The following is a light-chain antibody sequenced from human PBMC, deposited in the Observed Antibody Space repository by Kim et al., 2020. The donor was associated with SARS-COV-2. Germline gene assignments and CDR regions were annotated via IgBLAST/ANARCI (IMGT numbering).Light chain of an antibody. J-gene: IGLJ3*02. Sequence: APGVPDRFSGSKSGTSASLAITGLQAEDEGDYYCQSYDHGLGQKVFGGGTQVTVL. CDR3: QSYDHGLGQKV. V-gene: IGLV1-40*01.